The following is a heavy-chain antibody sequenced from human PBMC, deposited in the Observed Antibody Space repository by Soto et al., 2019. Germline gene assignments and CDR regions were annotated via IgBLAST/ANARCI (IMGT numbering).Heavy chain of an antibody. V-gene: IGHV3-64*01. CDR2: ISSNGVGT. CDR1: GFTLSGYA. J-gene: IGHJ6*03. CDR3: AGLPLPDFYYM. D-gene: IGHD2-15*01. Sequence: EVQLAESGGGLAQPGGSLRLSCAASGFTLSGYAMDWVRQAPGKGLEYVSGISSNGVGTYYANSVQGRFTISRDNSKNRVYFQVGTLRPDEMPVCYGAGLPLPDFYYM.